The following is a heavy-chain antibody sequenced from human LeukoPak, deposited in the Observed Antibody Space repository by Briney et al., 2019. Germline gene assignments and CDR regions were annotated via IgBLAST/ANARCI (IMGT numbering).Heavy chain of an antibody. J-gene: IGHJ5*02. D-gene: IGHD1-26*01. CDR1: GGSFSGYY. CDR2: INHSGST. CDR3: ARHWRYSGSYNWFDP. V-gene: IGHV4-34*01. Sequence: KPSETLSLTCAVYGGSFSGYYWSWIRQPPGKGLEWIGEINHSGSTNYNPSLKSRVTISVDTSKSQFSLKLSSVTAADSAVYYCARHWRYSGSYNWFDPWGQGTLVTVSS.